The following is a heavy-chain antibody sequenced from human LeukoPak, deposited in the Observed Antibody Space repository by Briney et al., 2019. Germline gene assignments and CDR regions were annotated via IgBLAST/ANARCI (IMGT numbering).Heavy chain of an antibody. CDR2: INPNSGGT. CDR1: GYTFTGYY. D-gene: IGHD4-11*01. J-gene: IGHJ3*02. CDR3: ARVYSNFIRSGDDAFDI. Sequence: ASVKVSCKASGYTFTGYYMHWVRQAPGQGFEWMGWINPNSGGTNYAQKFQGRVTMTRDTSISTAYMELCRLRSDDTAVYYCARVYSNFIRSGDDAFDIWGQGTMVTVSS. V-gene: IGHV1-2*02.